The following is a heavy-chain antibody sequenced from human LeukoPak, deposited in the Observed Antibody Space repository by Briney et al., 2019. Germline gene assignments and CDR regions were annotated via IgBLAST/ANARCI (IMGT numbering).Heavy chain of an antibody. D-gene: IGHD3-3*01. Sequence: GASVKDSCKASGYTFNSYPLTWVRQAPGVGFEWVGWITADNFNTNYAQKFQGRVTLTKETSTNTAYMEMRSLMSDDTAVYYCARVRTPFGVVASPDALDVWGQGTAVTVSS. V-gene: IGHV1-18*01. J-gene: IGHJ3*01. CDR2: ITADNFNT. CDR1: GYTFNSYP. CDR3: ARVRTPFGVVASPDALDV.